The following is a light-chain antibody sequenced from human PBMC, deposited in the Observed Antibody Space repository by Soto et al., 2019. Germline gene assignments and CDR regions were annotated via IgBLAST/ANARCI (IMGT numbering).Light chain of an antibody. V-gene: IGKV3D-15*01. CDR2: GAS. J-gene: IGKJ5*01. CDR1: QSVSGN. Sequence: EIVMTQSPATLSVSPGERATVSCRASQSVSGNLAWYQQKPGQAPRLLIYGASTRATGIQARFSGSGSGTEFTLTISSLQSEDFAVYYCQQYNNWPQTFGQGTRLEIK. CDR3: QQYNNWPQT.